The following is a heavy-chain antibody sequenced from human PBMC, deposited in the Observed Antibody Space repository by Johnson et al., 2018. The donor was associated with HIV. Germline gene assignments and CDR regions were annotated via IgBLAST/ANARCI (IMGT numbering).Heavy chain of an antibody. CDR2: VTGTGGDT. V-gene: IGHV3-23*04. J-gene: IGHJ3*02. Sequence: VPLVESGGGLVQPGWSLRLSCAASGFTFSSYGMSWVRQAPGKGLEWVSGVTGTGGDTYYAESVKGRFTISRDNSKNTLYLQMNKLRAEDTAVYFCASQVRGLRLGVDAFDIWGQGTMVTVSS. CDR1: GFTFSSYG. D-gene: IGHD3-16*01. CDR3: ASQVRGLRLGVDAFDI.